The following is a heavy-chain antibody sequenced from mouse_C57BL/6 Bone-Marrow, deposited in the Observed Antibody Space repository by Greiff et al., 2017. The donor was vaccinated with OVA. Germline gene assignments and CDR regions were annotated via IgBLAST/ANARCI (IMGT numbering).Heavy chain of an antibody. CDR2: IYPGSGST. CDR1: GYTFTSYW. V-gene: IGHV1-7*01. CDR3: ARRHYGSSYGY. J-gene: IGHJ2*01. D-gene: IGHD1-1*01. Sequence: VQLQQSGAELAKPGASVKLSCKASGYTFTSYWMHWVKQRPGQGLEWIGDIYPGSGSTNYNEKFKSKATLTVDTSSSTAYMQLSSLTSEDSAVYYCARRHYGSSYGYWGQGTTLTVSS.